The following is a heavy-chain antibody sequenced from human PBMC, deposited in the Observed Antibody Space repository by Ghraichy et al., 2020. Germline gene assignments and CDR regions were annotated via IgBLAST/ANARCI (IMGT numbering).Heavy chain of an antibody. V-gene: IGHV3-23*01. CDR1: GFTFSSYA. CDR3: AKGGHNWNGGYFDY. D-gene: IGHD1-1*01. J-gene: IGHJ4*02. CDR2: ISGSGGST. Sequence: GESLNISCAASGFTFSSYAMSWVRQAPGKGLEWVSAISGSGGSTYYADSVKGRFTISRDNSKNTLYLQMNSLRAEDTAVYYCAKGGHNWNGGYFDYWGQGTLVTVSS.